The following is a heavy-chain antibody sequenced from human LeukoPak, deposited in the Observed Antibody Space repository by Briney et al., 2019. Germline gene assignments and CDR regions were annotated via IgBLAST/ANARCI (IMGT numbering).Heavy chain of an antibody. CDR2: ISYDGSDK. CDR3: AKDKVERHYFDY. Sequence: GGSLRLSCAASGFTFSGYGMHWVRQAPGKGLEWVAVISYDGSDKYYADSVKGRFTISRDNSKNTLYLQMNSLRAEDTAVYYCAKDKVERHYFDYWGQGTLVTVSS. D-gene: IGHD1-1*01. V-gene: IGHV3-30*18. J-gene: IGHJ4*02. CDR1: GFTFSGYG.